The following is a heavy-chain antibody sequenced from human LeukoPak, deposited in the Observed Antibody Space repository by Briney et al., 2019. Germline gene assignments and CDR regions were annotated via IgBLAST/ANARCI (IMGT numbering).Heavy chain of an antibody. D-gene: IGHD2-8*02. Sequence: PSETLSLICIVSGDSISSDYWSWIQQPPGKGLEWIGNINYIGNSNYNPSLKSRVTLSIDTSKNQVSLNLRSVTAADTAIYYCARLDCTADTCYNYWAQGTLVTVSS. CDR3: ARLDCTADTCYNY. V-gene: IGHV4-59*08. CDR1: GDSISSDY. J-gene: IGHJ4*02. CDR2: INYIGNS.